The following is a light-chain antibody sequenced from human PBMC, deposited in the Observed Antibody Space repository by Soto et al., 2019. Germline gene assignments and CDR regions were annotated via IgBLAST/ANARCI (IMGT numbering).Light chain of an antibody. CDR2: DAS. J-gene: IGKJ1*01. V-gene: IGKV3-15*01. CDR1: QSISSN. CDR3: QQYNTWPPVT. Sequence: EIVMTQSPATLSVSPGERATLSCRASQSISSNLAWYQQKVGQAPRLLIYDASTKATGIPARFSGSGPGTEFSLTISSLQSEDFAIYYCQQYNTWPPVTVGQGTKVDSK.